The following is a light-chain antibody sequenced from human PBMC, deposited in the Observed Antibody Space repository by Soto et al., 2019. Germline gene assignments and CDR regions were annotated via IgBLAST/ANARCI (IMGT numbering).Light chain of an antibody. Sequence: EIVLTQSPATLSLSPGERATLSCRASQSVSSYLAWYQQKPGQAPRLLIYDASNRATGIPARFSGSGSGTDFTLTISSLEPEDFAVYYCQQRSKWPPITFGHGTRLEIK. V-gene: IGKV3-11*01. CDR1: QSVSSY. CDR2: DAS. J-gene: IGKJ5*01. CDR3: QQRSKWPPIT.